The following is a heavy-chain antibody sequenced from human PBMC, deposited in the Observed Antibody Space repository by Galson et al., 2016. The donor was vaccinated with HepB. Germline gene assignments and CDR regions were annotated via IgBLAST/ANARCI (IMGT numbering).Heavy chain of an antibody. CDR3: AREAEGYSHGWGMGY. D-gene: IGHD5-18*01. J-gene: IGHJ4*01. V-gene: IGHV3-30*04. Sequence: SLRLSCAASGFTFSSHSMHWVRQAPGKGLEWVAVISYDGDNKYYADSVKGRFTISRDNSKNTLYLQMNSLRAEDTAVYYCAREAEGYSHGWGMGYWGQGTLVTVSS. CDR2: ISYDGDNK. CDR1: GFTFSSHS.